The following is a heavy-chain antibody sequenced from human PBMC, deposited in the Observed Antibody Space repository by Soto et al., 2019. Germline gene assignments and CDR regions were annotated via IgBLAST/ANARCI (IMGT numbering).Heavy chain of an antibody. CDR2: LNAGNSNR. D-gene: IGHD3-16*02. J-gene: IGHJ3*02. Sequence: QVQLVQSGAEVKKPGASVKVSCKASGYTFTNYAIHWVRQAPGQRLEWLGWLNAGNSNREYSQKFQGRIIMTKDTSASTAYMELNSLISEDTAVYYCARGYDYAWGSYRSDAFDIWGQGTMVTVSS. CDR1: GYTFTNYA. CDR3: ARGYDYAWGSYRSDAFDI. V-gene: IGHV1-3*01.